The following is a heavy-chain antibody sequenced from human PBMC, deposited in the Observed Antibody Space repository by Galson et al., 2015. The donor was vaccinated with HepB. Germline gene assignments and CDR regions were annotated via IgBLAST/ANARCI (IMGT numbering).Heavy chain of an antibody. V-gene: IGHV3-30*04. CDR1: GFTFSSYA. J-gene: IGHJ5*02. CDR2: ISYDGSNK. Sequence: SLRLSCAASGFTFSSYAMHWVRQAPGKGLEWVAVISYDGSNKCYADSVKGRFTISRDNSKNTLYLQMNSLRAEDTAVYYCARDKNTAMDTWGQGTLVTVSS. CDR3: ARDKNTAMDT. D-gene: IGHD5-18*01.